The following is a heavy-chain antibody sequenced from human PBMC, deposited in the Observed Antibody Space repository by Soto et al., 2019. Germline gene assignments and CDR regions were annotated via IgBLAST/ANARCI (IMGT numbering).Heavy chain of an antibody. D-gene: IGHD5-12*01. CDR2: ISAHNGNT. CDR1: GYTFTSYA. CDR3: ARDLGGFPDY. J-gene: IGHJ4*02. V-gene: IGHV1-18*01. Sequence: ASVKVSCKASGYTFTSYAMHWVRQAPGQRLEWMGWISAHNGNTKYEQKLQGRVTMTTDTSTSTAYMELRSLRSDDTAVYYCARDLGGFPDYWGQGTLVTVSS.